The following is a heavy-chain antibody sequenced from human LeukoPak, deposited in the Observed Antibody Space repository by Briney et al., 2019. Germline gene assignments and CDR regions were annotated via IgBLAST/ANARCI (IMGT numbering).Heavy chain of an antibody. Sequence: GGSLRLSCTASGFAFSTYWMFWVRQAPGKGLVWVSRINPEGASTTYGDPAKGRFTASRDNAKNALHLQMNSLRVDDTAVYYCARGTAITAGIDFWGQGTLVTVSS. CDR1: GFAFSTYW. CDR3: ARGTAITAGIDF. CDR2: INPEGAST. D-gene: IGHD6-19*01. V-gene: IGHV3-74*01. J-gene: IGHJ4*02.